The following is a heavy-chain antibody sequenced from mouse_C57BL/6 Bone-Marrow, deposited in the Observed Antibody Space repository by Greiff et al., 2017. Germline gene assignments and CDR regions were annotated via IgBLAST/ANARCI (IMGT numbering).Heavy chain of an antibody. D-gene: IGHD3-1*01. CDR2: INPSSGYT. J-gene: IGHJ2*01. Sequence: VQLQQSGAELARPGASVKMSCKASGYTFTSYTMHWVKPRPGQGLEWIGYINPSSGYTKYNQKFKDKATLTADKSSSTAYMQLSSLTSEDSAVYYCARSGTVYWGQGTTLTVSS. CDR3: ARSGTVY. CDR1: GYTFTSYT. V-gene: IGHV1-4*01.